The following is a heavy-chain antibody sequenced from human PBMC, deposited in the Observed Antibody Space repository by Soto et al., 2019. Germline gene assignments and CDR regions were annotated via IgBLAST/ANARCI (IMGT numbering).Heavy chain of an antibody. CDR2: IYYSGST. CDR3: ARGGYYYDSPFDP. Sequence: SETLSLTCTVSGGSVSSGSYHWSWIRQPPGKGLEWIGYIYYSGSTNYNTSLKSRVTISVDTSKNQFSLKLTSVTAADTAVYYCARGGYYYDSPFDPWGQGTLVTVSS. CDR1: GGSVSSGSYH. J-gene: IGHJ5*02. D-gene: IGHD3-22*01. V-gene: IGHV4-61*01.